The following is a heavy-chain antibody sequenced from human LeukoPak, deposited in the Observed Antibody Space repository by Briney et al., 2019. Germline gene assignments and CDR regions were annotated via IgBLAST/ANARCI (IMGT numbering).Heavy chain of an antibody. D-gene: IGHD3-22*01. CDR1: GYSFTSYW. J-gene: IGHJ5*02. CDR3: ARQLYDSSGYNNWFDP. V-gene: IGHV5-51*01. Sequence: GESLKISCKGSGYSFTSYWIGWVRQMPGKGLEWMGIIYPGDSDTRYSPSFQGQVTISADKSISTAYLQWSSLKASDTAIYYCARQLYDSSGYNNWFDPWGQGTLVTVSS. CDR2: IYPGDSDT.